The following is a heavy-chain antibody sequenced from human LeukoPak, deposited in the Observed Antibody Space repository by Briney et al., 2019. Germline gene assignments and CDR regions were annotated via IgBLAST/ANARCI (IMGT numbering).Heavy chain of an antibody. D-gene: IGHD5-12*01. J-gene: IGHJ5*02. CDR3: ASNPTIRDYNWFDP. CDR1: GGTFSSYA. V-gene: IGHV1-69*05. Sequence: ASVKVSCKASGGTFSSYAISWVRQAPGQGLEWMGGIIPIFGTANYAQKFQGRVTITTDESTSTAYMELSGLRSEDTAVYYCASNPTIRDYNWFDPWGQGTLVTVSS. CDR2: IIPIFGTA.